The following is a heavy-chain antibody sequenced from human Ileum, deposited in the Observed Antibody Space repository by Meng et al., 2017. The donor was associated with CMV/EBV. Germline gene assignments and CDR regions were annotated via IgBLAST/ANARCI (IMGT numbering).Heavy chain of an antibody. V-gene: IGHV3-74*01. D-gene: IGHD1-14*01. Sequence: GGSLRLSCAASGFTFSSYWMYWVRQAPGKGLVWVSRINSDGGSTSYADSVKGRFTISRDNDKNTLYLQMNSLRVEDTAVYYCAKPGAEFDHYFDYWGQGILVTVSS. J-gene: IGHJ4*02. CDR2: INSDGGST. CDR3: AKPGAEFDHYFDY. CDR1: GFTFSSYW.